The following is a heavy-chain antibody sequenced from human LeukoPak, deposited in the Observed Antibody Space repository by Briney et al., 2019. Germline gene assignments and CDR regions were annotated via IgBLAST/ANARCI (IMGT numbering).Heavy chain of an antibody. CDR2: IKQDGSEK. Sequence: GGSLRLSCAASGCTVSSNYKSWVREAPGKGLEWVANIKQDGSEKYYVDSVKGRFTISRDNAKNSLYLQMNSLRAEDTAVYYCAREGTYSSGWYGGWGQGTLVTVSS. CDR1: GCTVSSNY. J-gene: IGHJ4*02. V-gene: IGHV3-7*03. CDR3: AREGTYSSGWYGG. D-gene: IGHD6-19*01.